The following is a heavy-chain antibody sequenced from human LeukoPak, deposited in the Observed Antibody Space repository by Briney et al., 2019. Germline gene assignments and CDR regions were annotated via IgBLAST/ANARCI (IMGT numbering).Heavy chain of an antibody. D-gene: IGHD5-18*01. CDR1: GFIFSSYG. CDR2: ISYDGSNK. V-gene: IGHV3-30*18. Sequence: PGRSLRLSCAASGFIFSSYGMHWVRQAPGKGLEWVAFISYDGSNKYYADSVKGRFTISRENPKNTLFLQMNSLRVEDTAVYYCAKVRSPGYSYGADNWGQGTLVTVSS. CDR3: AKVRSPGYSYGADN. J-gene: IGHJ4*02.